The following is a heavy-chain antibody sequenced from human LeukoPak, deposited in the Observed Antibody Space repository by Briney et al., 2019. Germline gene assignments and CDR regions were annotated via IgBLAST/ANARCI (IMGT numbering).Heavy chain of an antibody. D-gene: IGHD5-12*01. CDR3: ARAVQVATGGLFDY. CDR2: IIPTFDTA. Sequence: SVKVSCKASGGTFNNYAISWVRQAPGQGLEWMGGIIPTFDTANYAQKFQGRVTITADKSTSTAYMELSSLRSEDTAVYYCARAVQVATGGLFDYWGQGTLVTVSS. J-gene: IGHJ4*02. CDR1: GGTFNNYA. V-gene: IGHV1-69*06.